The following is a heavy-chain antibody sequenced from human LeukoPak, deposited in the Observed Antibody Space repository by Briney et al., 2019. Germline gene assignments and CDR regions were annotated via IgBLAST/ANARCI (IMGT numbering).Heavy chain of an antibody. Sequence: GGSLRLSCAASGFTFNTHALGWVRQAPGRGLEWVSAISGTGASKFYADSVKGRFTISRDNSENRLYLQMNSLRVEDTAVYYCAKRGTPLTDYYYGMGVWGQGTTVTVSS. D-gene: IGHD1-1*01. CDR2: ISGTGASK. V-gene: IGHV3-23*01. J-gene: IGHJ6*02. CDR1: GFTFNTHA. CDR3: AKRGTPLTDYYYGMGV.